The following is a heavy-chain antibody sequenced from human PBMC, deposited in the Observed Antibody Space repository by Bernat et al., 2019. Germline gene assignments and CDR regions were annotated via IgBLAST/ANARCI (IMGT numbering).Heavy chain of an antibody. D-gene: IGHD3-3*01. J-gene: IGHJ4*02. V-gene: IGHV3-49*04. CDR3: TRCTVFLEWLLDY. Sequence: EVQLVESGGGLVQPGRSLRLSCTASGFTFGDYAMSWVRQAPGKGLEWVGFIRSKAYGGTTEYAASVKGRFTISRDDSKSIAYLQMNSLKTEDTAVYYCTRCTVFLEWLLDYWGQGTLVTVSS. CDR1: GFTFGDYA. CDR2: IRSKAYGGTT.